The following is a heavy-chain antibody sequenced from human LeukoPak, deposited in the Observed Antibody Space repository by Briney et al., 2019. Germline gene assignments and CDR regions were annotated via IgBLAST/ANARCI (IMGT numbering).Heavy chain of an antibody. CDR3: ARVRASFGEFDLDY. CDR1: GYTFTSYA. Sequence: GASVKVSCKASGYTFTSYAMNWVRQAPGQGLEWMGWINTNTGNPTYAQGFTGRFVFSLNTSVSTAYLQISSLKAEDTAVYYCARVRASFGEFDLDYWGQGTLVTVSS. D-gene: IGHD3-10*01. V-gene: IGHV7-4-1*02. CDR2: INTNTGNP. J-gene: IGHJ4*02.